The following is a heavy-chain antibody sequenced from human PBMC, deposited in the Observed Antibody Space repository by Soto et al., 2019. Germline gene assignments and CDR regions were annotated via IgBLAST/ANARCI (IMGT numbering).Heavy chain of an antibody. Sequence: ASVKVSCKASGYTFTSYYIHWVRQAPGQGLEWMGIINPSGATTSYTQKFQGRVIMTRDTSTSTVYLELSSLRSEDTAVYYCARAIDSSDKTFVGDAFDIWGQGTMVT. V-gene: IGHV1-46*01. J-gene: IGHJ3*02. CDR2: INPSGATT. D-gene: IGHD3-22*01. CDR1: GYTFTSYY. CDR3: ARAIDSSDKTFVGDAFDI.